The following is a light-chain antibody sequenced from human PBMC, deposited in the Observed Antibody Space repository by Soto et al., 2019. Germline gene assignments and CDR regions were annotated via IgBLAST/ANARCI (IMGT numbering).Light chain of an antibody. CDR3: QQYNNWPPYT. Sequence: EIVMTQSPATLSVSPGERATLSCRASQSVSSNLAWYQQNPGQAPRLLIYGASTRATGIPARFSGSGSGTEFTLTISSLQSEDFAVYYCQQYNNWPPYTFGQVTKLEIK. CDR2: GAS. J-gene: IGKJ2*01. CDR1: QSVSSN. V-gene: IGKV3-15*01.